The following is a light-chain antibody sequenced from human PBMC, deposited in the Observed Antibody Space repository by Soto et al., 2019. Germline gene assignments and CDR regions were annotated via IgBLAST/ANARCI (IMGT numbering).Light chain of an antibody. J-gene: IGKJ2*01. Sequence: EIVLTQSPGTLSLSPGERATLSCRASQSVRSSYLTWYQQKPGQAPRPLIYGASSRATGIPDRCSGSGSGTEFTLTISRLEPEDIAVYYCQHYGSSPGTFGQGTKLEIK. V-gene: IGKV3-20*01. CDR2: GAS. CDR1: QSVRSSY. CDR3: QHYGSSPGT.